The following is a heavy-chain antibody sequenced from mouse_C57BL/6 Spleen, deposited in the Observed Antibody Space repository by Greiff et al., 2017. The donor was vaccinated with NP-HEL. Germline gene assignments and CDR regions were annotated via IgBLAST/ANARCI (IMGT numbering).Heavy chain of an antibody. J-gene: IGHJ4*01. CDR2: IHPNSGST. Sequence: QVQLQQPGAELVKPGASVKLSCKASGYTFTSYWMHWVKQRPGQGLEWIGRIHPNSGSTNYNEKFKSKATLTVDKSSSTAYMQLSSLTSEDSAVYYCARSYYYGSSYAMDYWGQGTSVTVSS. V-gene: IGHV1-64*01. D-gene: IGHD1-1*01. CDR3: ARSYYYGSSYAMDY. CDR1: GYTFTSYW.